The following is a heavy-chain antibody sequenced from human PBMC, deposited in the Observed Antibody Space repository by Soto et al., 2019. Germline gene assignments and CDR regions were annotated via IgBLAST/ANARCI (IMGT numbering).Heavy chain of an antibody. J-gene: IGHJ6*02. CDR2: IHYTGSI. CDR1: GGSISSEYYH. V-gene: IGHV4-30-4*08. D-gene: IGHD2-21*02. CDR3: AREDDGGDRDYYGLDI. Sequence: QVQLQQSGPGLVEPSQTLSLTCIVSGGSISSEYYHWTWIRQSPGKGLEWLGYIHYTGSIMYNPSSKSRRTMAVDTSKNQFSLQLTSVTAADTAVYFCAREDDGGDRDYYGLDIWGQGTTVTVSS.